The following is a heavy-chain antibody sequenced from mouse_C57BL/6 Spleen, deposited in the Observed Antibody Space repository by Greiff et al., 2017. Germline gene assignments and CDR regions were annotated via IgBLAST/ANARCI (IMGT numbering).Heavy chain of an antibody. Sequence: EVQLQQSGPELVKPGASVKISCKASGYSFTDYNMNWVKQSNGKSLEWIGVINPNYGTTSYNQKFKGKATLTVDQSSSTAYMQLNSLTTEDSAVYYCASPAYYSNYDAMDDGGQGTSVTVSS. CDR3: ASPAYYSNYDAMDD. D-gene: IGHD2-5*01. CDR2: INPNYGTT. CDR1: GYSFTDYN. V-gene: IGHV1-39*01. J-gene: IGHJ4*01.